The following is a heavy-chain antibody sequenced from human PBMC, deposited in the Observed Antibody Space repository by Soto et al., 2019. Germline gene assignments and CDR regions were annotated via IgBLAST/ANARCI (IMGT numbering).Heavy chain of an antibody. CDR3: AMVDVYVTPSPQDV. V-gene: IGHV1-18*01. CDR1: GYSFTRYG. D-gene: IGHD3-16*01. J-gene: IGHJ6*02. Sequence: QVQLVQSRAEVKNPGASVKVSCKASGYSFTRYGIAWARQAPGQGLEWMGWINTYNGNTNYAQNLXGXGXXTTDTSTSTAYMELTSLRSNDTAIYYCAMVDVYVTPSPQDVWGQGTTVIVSS. CDR2: INTYNGNT.